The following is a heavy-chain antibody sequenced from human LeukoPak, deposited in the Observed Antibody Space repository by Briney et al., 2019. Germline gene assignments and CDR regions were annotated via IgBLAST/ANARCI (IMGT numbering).Heavy chain of an antibody. D-gene: IGHD2-21*02. CDR3: AKEVPYCGGDCSVLIDH. Sequence: GGSLRLSCAASGFTFSSYSMNWVRQAPGKGLEWVSMISSASSTIYYANSVKGRFTISRDNAKNLLYLQMNSLRADDTAVYYCAKEVPYCGGDCSVLIDHWGQGTLVTVSS. V-gene: IGHV3-48*04. J-gene: IGHJ4*02. CDR1: GFTFSSYS. CDR2: ISSASSTI.